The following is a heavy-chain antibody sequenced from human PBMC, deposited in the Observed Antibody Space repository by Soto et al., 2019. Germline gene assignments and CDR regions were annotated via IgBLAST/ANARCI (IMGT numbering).Heavy chain of an antibody. J-gene: IGHJ4*02. V-gene: IGHV1-18*01. CDR1: GYAFTTYG. Sequence: QVHLVQSGAEVKKPGASVKVSCKGSGYAFTTYGITWVRQAPGQGLEWMGWISAHNGNTNYAQKLQGRVTVTRDTPTSPAYMELRSLRSDDTAVYYGARGRYGDYWGQGALVTVSS. CDR3: ARGRYGDY. D-gene: IGHD1-1*01. CDR2: ISAHNGNT.